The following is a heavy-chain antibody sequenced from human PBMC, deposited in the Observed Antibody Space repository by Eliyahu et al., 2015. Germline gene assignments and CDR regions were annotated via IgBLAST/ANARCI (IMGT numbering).Heavy chain of an antibody. CDR3: ARWSFGNSGLDY. CDR2: INPGGGST. Sequence: QVQLVQSGAEVKKPGASVKVSCKASGYPFTNYXLHWVRQAPGQGLEWVGTINPGGGSTFYAQKFQGRVTMTRDTSTNTVYMELSSLRSEETAVYYCARWSFGNSGLDYWGQGTLVTVSS. D-gene: IGHD5-12*01. V-gene: IGHV1-46*01. J-gene: IGHJ4*02. CDR1: GYPFTNYX.